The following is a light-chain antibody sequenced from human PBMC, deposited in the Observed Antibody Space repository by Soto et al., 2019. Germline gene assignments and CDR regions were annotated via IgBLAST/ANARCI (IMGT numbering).Light chain of an antibody. CDR3: QQYDSLPLT. Sequence: DIQMTQSPPSLSASVGDRVTITCQASQDIDNYLNWYQHKPGSPPKLLIHDVSNLEIGVPSRFSGSGSGIEFTFPISRLHPEDIGIYYCQQYDSLPLTFGGGTKVQIK. V-gene: IGKV1-33*01. CDR2: DVS. J-gene: IGKJ4*01. CDR1: QDIDNY.